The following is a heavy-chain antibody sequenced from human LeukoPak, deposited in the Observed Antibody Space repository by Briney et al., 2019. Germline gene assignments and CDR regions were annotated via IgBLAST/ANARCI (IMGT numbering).Heavy chain of an antibody. CDR2: IYYSGST. Sequence: SETLSLTCTVSGGSISSYYWSWIRQPPGKGLEWIGSIYYSGSTYYNPSLKSRVTISVDTSKNQFSLKLSSVTAADTAVYYCAELGAFDYWGQGTLVTVSS. V-gene: IGHV4-59*05. D-gene: IGHD1-26*01. CDR1: GGSISSYY. J-gene: IGHJ4*02. CDR3: AELGAFDY.